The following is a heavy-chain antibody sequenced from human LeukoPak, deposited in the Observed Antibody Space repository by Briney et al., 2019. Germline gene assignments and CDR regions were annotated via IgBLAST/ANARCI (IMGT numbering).Heavy chain of an antibody. D-gene: IGHD3-22*01. CDR1: SGSMTDAC. Sequence: SETLSLTCTVSSGSMTDACWSWFRQAPGKGLEWLGFIYPNGLTEYSPPLRSRVSFSVATSTREATVRLSSVTASDTAVYYCTREGYGRGGYFLDFWGQGTLVTVSS. CDR2: IYPNGLT. J-gene: IGHJ4*02. CDR3: TREGYGRGGYFLDF. V-gene: IGHV4-59*12.